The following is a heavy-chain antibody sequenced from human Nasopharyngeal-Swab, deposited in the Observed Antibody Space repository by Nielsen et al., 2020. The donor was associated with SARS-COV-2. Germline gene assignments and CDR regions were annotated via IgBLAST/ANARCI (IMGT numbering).Heavy chain of an antibody. CDR2: VSTGGDYI. J-gene: IGHJ4*02. D-gene: IGHD3-3*01. CDR3: ARDRSGFGFDF. Sequence: GESLKISCAASGFTFRFYTMHWVRQAPGKGLEWVSSVSTGGDYIHYADLVQGRFAISRDNAKNSLYLQMNSLRAEDTAIYYCARDRSGFGFDFWGQGALVIVSP. V-gene: IGHV3-21*01. CDR1: GFTFRFYT.